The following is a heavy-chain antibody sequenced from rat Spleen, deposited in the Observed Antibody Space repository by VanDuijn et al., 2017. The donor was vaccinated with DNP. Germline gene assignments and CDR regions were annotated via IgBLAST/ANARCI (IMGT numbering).Heavy chain of an antibody. CDR2: IHAGGGGT. V-gene: IGHV1-43*01. CDR3: ARRRLPYWYFDF. CDR1: GYTFTNDY. J-gene: IGHJ1*01. D-gene: IGHD1-4*01. Sequence: QIQLRQSGAEPAKPGSSVKISCKASGYTFTNDYIGWIKQATGQGLEFIGYIHAGGGGTYYNEKFKGRATLTVGKSSSTAFMQLSSLTPDDSAVYYCARRRLPYWYFDFWGPGTMVTLSS.